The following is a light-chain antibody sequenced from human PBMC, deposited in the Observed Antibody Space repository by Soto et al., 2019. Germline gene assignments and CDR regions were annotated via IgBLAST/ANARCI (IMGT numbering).Light chain of an antibody. V-gene: IGLV1-40*01. CDR3: QSYDSSLSAWV. CDR2: VNS. CDR1: SSNIGAGYH. J-gene: IGLJ3*02. Sequence: QSVLTQPPSVSGAPGQRVTISCTGSSSNIGAGYHVHWYQQLPGTAPILLIYVNSNRPSGVPDRFSGSESGTSASLAITGLQAEDEADYYCQSYDSSLSAWVFGGGTKLTVL.